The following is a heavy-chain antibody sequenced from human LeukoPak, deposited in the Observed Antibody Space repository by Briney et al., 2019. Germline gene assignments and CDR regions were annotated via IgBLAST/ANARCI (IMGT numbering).Heavy chain of an antibody. Sequence: GGSLRLSCAASGFTFSTYSMNWVRQAPGKGLEWVSSISSSSSYIYYAVSVKGRFTISRDNAKNSLYLQMNSLRAEDTAVYYCASECIAATAMDVWGKGTTVTVSS. J-gene: IGHJ6*04. D-gene: IGHD6-13*01. CDR2: ISSSSSYI. CDR3: ASECIAATAMDV. CDR1: GFTFSTYS. V-gene: IGHV3-21*01.